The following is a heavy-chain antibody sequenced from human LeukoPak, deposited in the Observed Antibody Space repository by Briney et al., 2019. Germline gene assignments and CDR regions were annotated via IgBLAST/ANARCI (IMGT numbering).Heavy chain of an antibody. CDR2: IWYDGSNK. Sequence: PGGSLRLSCAASGFTFSSYGMHWVRQAPGKGLEWVAVIWYDGSNKYYADSVKGRFTISRDNSKNTLYLQMNSLRAEDTAVYYCARDSPLRYFDWSVPDAFDIWGQGTMVTVSS. D-gene: IGHD3-9*01. CDR1: GFTFSSYG. CDR3: ARDSPLRYFDWSVPDAFDI. J-gene: IGHJ3*02. V-gene: IGHV3-33*01.